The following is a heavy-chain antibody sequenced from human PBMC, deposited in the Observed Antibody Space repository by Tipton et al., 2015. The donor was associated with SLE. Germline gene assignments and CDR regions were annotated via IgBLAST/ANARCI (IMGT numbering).Heavy chain of an antibody. CDR2: IYYSGST. D-gene: IGHD3-3*01. CDR3: AISEGEWLLLSWFGP. V-gene: IGHV4-59*08. CDR1: GGSTSSYY. Sequence: TLSLTCTVSGGSTSSYYWSWIRQPPGKGLEWIGYIYYSGSTNYNPSLKSRVTISVDTSKNQFSLKLSSVTAADTAVYYCAISEGEWLLLSWFGPWGQGTLVTVSS. J-gene: IGHJ5*02.